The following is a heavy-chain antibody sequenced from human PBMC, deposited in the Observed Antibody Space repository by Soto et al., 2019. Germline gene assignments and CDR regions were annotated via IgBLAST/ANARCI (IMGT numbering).Heavy chain of an antibody. CDR3: ALYCRSTSCYGQWDS. CDR2: ISYTGSA. CDR1: GGSINYSY. V-gene: IGHV4-59*03. Sequence: PEKLPLTCTVSGGSINYSYWTWIRQPPGKGLEWIGYISYTGSANYNASLKSRLTMSVDTSKNQFSLKLTSATAADTAVYYCALYCRSTSCYGQWDSWGQGPLVTVSA. J-gene: IGHJ4*02. D-gene: IGHD2-2*01.